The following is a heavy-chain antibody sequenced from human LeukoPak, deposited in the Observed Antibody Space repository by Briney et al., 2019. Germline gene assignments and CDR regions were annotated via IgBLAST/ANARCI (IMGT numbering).Heavy chain of an antibody. CDR3: AKRVSGTTFY. CDR2: ISGSGAAT. CDR1: GFTFSSYV. V-gene: IGHV3-23*01. J-gene: IGHJ4*02. D-gene: IGHD1-1*01. Sequence: GGSLRLSCAASGFTFSSYVMSWVRQAPGKGLEWVSAISGSGAATYYADSVKGRFTISRDNSKNTLYLHMNSLRAEDTAVYYCAKRVSGTTFYWGQGTLVTVSS.